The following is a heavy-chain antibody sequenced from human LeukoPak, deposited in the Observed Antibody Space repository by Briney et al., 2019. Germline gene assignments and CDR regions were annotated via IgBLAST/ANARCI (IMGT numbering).Heavy chain of an antibody. CDR3: ARDSIAVAGYSLDN. J-gene: IGHJ4*02. CDR1: GFTFRSYA. D-gene: IGHD6-19*01. Sequence: GGSLGLSCAAPGFTFRSYAMHWVRQGPGKGLEWVAVISYDGSNKFYADSVKGRFTISRDNSKNTLYLQMNSLRAEDTAVYYCARDSIAVAGYSLDNWGQGTLATVSS. CDR2: ISYDGSNK. V-gene: IGHV3-30*04.